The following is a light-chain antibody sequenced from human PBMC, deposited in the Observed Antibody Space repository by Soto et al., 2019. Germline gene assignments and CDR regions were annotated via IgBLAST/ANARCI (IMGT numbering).Light chain of an antibody. Sequence: EIVLTQSPGTLSLSPGERATLSCRASQSVSSSYLAWYQQKPGQAPRPLIYGASSRAMGIPDRFSGSGSGTDFNLAISRLEPEDFAVYYCQQYGSSPWTFGQGTKVEIK. J-gene: IGKJ1*01. CDR1: QSVSSSY. CDR2: GAS. CDR3: QQYGSSPWT. V-gene: IGKV3-20*01.